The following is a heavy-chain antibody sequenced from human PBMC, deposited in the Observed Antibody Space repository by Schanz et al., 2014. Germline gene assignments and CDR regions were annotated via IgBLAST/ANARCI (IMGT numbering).Heavy chain of an antibody. V-gene: IGHV3-11*01. CDR1: GFIFNDYY. CDR2: ISRDGTTS. J-gene: IGHJ3*02. Sequence: QVQLEESGGGLVTPGGSLRLSCAASGFIFNDYYMNWIRQAPGKGLEWLSYISRDGTTSYYADSVKGRFTISRDNAKNSLYLEMTSLRGEDTAVYYCARENLNWEAFDIWGQGTVVTVSS. CDR3: ARENLNWEAFDI. D-gene: IGHD7-27*01.